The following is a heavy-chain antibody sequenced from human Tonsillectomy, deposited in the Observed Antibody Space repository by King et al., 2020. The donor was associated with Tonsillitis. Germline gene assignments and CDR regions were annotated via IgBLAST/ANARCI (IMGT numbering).Heavy chain of an antibody. CDR1: GFAFRTSA. CDR3: AKPNYDSSGYYYAY. J-gene: IGHJ4*02. V-gene: IGHV3-23*04. D-gene: IGHD3-22*01. CDR2: ISGSGGST. Sequence: VQLVESGGGLVQPGGSLRLSCAASGFAFRTSAMSWVRQAPGKGLEWVSAISGSGGSTYYADSVKGRFTISRDNSKNTLDLQMNSLRAEDTAIYYCAKPNYDSSGYYYAYWGQGTLVTVSS.